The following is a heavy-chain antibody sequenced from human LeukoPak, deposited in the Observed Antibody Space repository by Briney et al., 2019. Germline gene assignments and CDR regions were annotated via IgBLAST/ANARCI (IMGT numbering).Heavy chain of an antibody. CDR1: GFTLRTYW. V-gene: IGHV3-74*01. CDR2: IDNDGSDT. Sequence: PGGSLRLACAASGFTLRTYWMNWVRQAPGQGLVWVSRIDNDGSDTIYADSVKGRFTVSRDNAKITVYLQMNCLRFGDTTVYHCARGGFSHGFDIWGQRTVITVSS. J-gene: IGHJ3*02. D-gene: IGHD3-22*01. CDR3: ARGGFSHGFDI.